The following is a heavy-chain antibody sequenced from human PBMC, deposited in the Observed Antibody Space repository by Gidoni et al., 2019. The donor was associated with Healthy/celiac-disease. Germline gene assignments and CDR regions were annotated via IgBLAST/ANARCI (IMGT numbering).Heavy chain of an antibody. Sequence: EVQLVESGGGLVQPGRSLRLSCTASGFSFGDYAMSWFRQAPGKGLEWVGFIRSKAYGGTTEYAASVKGRFTISRDDSKSIAYLQMNSLKTEDTAVYYCTRRKLEPVRGFDYWGQGTLVTVSS. J-gene: IGHJ4*02. CDR1: GFSFGDYA. V-gene: IGHV3-49*03. D-gene: IGHD1-1*01. CDR2: IRSKAYGGTT. CDR3: TRRKLEPVRGFDY.